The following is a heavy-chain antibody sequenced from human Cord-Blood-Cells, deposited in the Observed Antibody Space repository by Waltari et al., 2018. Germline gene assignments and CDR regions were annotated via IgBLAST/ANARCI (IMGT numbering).Heavy chain of an antibody. CDR3: ATPWGSADY. J-gene: IGHJ4*02. D-gene: IGHD7-27*01. CDR1: VGSISSRSYY. Sequence: QLQLQESGPGLVKTAETLSLTCTVSVGSISSRSYYWGWIRQTPGQVLEWIGSIYCSGSTYYNPSLKSRVTISVDTSKNQFSLKLSSVTAADTAVYYCATPWGSADYWGQGTLVTVSS. CDR2: IYCSGST. V-gene: IGHV4-39*01.